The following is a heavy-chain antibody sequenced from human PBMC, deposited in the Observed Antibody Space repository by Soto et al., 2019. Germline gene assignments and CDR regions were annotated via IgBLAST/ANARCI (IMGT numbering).Heavy chain of an antibody. J-gene: IGHJ3*02. Sequence: GASVKVSCKASGYTFTSYAMHWVRQAPGQRLEWMGWISAYNGNINYAQKLQGRVTMTTDTSTSTAYMELRSLRSDDTAVYYCARFISVTVKPSAFDIWGQGTMVTVSS. V-gene: IGHV1-18*01. CDR2: ISAYNGNI. D-gene: IGHD3-10*01. CDR1: GYTFTSYA. CDR3: ARFISVTVKPSAFDI.